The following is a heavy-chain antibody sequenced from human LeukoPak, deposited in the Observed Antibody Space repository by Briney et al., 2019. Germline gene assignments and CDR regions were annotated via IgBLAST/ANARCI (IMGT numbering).Heavy chain of an antibody. CDR3: AKDSYSSGWFPTFDY. Sequence: GGSLRLSCAASGFTFSSYAMSWVRQAPGKGLEWVSAISGSGGSTYYADSVKGRFTISRDNSKNTLYLQMNSLRAEDTAVYYCAKDSYSSGWFPTFDYWGQGTLVTVSS. D-gene: IGHD6-19*01. J-gene: IGHJ4*02. CDR1: GFTFSSYA. CDR2: ISGSGGST. V-gene: IGHV3-23*01.